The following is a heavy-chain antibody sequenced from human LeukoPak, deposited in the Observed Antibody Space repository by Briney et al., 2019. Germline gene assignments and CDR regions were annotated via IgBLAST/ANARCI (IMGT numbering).Heavy chain of an antibody. V-gene: IGHV4-39*02. CDR3: ARESILLWFGELFS. J-gene: IGHJ4*02. CDR2: IYSGST. Sequence: PSETLSLTCTVSGGSISSSSYYWGWIRQPPGKGLEWIGTIYSGSTYYNPSLKSRVTISVDTSKNQFSLKLSSVTAADTAVYYCARESILLWFGELFSWGQGTLVTVSS. CDR1: GGSISSSSYY. D-gene: IGHD3-10*01.